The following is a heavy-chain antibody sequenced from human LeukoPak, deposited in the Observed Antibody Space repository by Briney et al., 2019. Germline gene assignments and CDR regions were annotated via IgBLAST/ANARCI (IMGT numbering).Heavy chain of an antibody. CDR1: GFTFSSYS. CDR3: ARGTVIVDY. J-gene: IGHJ4*02. D-gene: IGHD3-16*02. V-gene: IGHV3-48*04. Sequence: GGSLRLSCAASGFTFSSYSMNWVRQAPGKGLEWVSYISSSSSTIYYADSVKGRFTISRDNAKNSLYLQMNSLGAEDTAVYYCARGTVIVDYWGQGTLVTVSS. CDR2: ISSSSSTI.